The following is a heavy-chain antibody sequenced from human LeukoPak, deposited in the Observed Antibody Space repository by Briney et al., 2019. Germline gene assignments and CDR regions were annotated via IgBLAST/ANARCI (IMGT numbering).Heavy chain of an antibody. D-gene: IGHD3-22*01. CDR3: ARGPENTHYYDSSGYYWDY. Sequence: SETLSLTCAVYGGSFSGYYWGWIRQPPGKGLEWIGSIYYSGSTYYNPSLKSRVTISVDTSKNQFSLKLSSVTAADTAVYYCARGPENTHYYDSSGYYWDYWGQGTLVTVSS. V-gene: IGHV4-34*01. CDR2: IYYSGST. J-gene: IGHJ4*02. CDR1: GGSFSGYY.